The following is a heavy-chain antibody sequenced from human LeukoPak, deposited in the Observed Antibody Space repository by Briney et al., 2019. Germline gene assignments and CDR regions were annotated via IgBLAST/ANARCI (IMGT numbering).Heavy chain of an antibody. CDR1: GFTFSSYW. Sequence: GGSLRLSCAASGFTFSSYWMSWVRQAPGKGLEWVANIKQDGSEKYYVDSVKGRLTISRDNAKNSLYLQMNSLRAEDTAVYYCAREVYDILTDYYYYYMDVWGKGTTVTVSS. CDR2: IKQDGSEK. CDR3: AREVYDILTDYYYYYMDV. J-gene: IGHJ6*03. V-gene: IGHV3-7*01. D-gene: IGHD3-9*01.